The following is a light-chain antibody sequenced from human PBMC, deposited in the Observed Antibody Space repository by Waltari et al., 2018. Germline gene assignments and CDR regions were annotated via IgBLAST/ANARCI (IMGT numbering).Light chain of an antibody. CDR3: QQYYDTPIT. Sequence: DSVMTQSPDSLAVSLRERATIYCKSSQSVLSSSNNKNYLAWYQQKPGQPPKLLIYWASTRESGVPDRFSGSGSGIDFTLAISSLQAEDVAVYYCQQYYDTPITFGPGTKVDI. CDR2: WAS. CDR1: QSVLSSSNNKNY. J-gene: IGKJ3*01. V-gene: IGKV4-1*01.